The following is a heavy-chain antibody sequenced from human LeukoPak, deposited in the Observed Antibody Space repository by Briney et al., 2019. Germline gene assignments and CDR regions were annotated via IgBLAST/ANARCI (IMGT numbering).Heavy chain of an antibody. CDR2: INAGNGNT. D-gene: IGHD3-9*01. V-gene: IGHV1-3*01. CDR1: GYTFTSHA. Sequence: ASVKVSCKASGYTFTSHAMHWVRQAPGQRLEWMGWINAGNGNTKYSQKFQGRVTITRDTSASTAYMELSSLRSEDTAVYYCARDRFPYDILTGMYNWFDPWGQGTLVTVSS. CDR3: ARDRFPYDILTGMYNWFDP. J-gene: IGHJ5*02.